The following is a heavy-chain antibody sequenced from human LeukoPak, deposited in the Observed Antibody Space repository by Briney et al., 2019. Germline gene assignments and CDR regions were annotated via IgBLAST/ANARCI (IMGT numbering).Heavy chain of an antibody. CDR2: ISWNSGSI. J-gene: IGHJ4*02. Sequence: GRSLRLSCAASGFTFDEYAIHWVRQAPGKGLEWVSGISWNSGSIGYADSVKGRFTISRDNAKNSLYLQMNSLRAEDTALYYCTKGRGRYSYGYGDYFDYWGQGTLVTVSS. CDR3: TKGRGRYSYGYGDYFDY. D-gene: IGHD5-18*01. V-gene: IGHV3-9*01. CDR1: GFTFDEYA.